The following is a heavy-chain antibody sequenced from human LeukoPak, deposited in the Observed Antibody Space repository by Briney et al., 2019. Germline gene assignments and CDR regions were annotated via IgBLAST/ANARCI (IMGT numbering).Heavy chain of an antibody. CDR2: MYYSGST. D-gene: IGHD2/OR15-2a*01. CDR3: ARDDRMDAFDI. J-gene: IGHJ3*02. V-gene: IGHV4-39*07. Sequence: SETLSLTCTVSGGSISSNNYYWGWIRQPPGKGLEWIGSMYYSGSTYYSPSLKSRVAISLDTSKNQFSLKLRSVTAADTAVYYCARDDRMDAFDIWGQGTMVTVSS. CDR1: GGSISSNNYY.